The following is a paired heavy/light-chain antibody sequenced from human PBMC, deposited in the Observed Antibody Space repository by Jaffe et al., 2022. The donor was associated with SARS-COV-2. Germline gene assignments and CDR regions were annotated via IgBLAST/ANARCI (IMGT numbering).Light chain of an antibody. CDR2: GAS. V-gene: IGKV3-20*01. Sequence: EIVLTQSPGTLSLSPGERATLSCRASQSVSSNYLAWYQQKPGQTPRLLIYGASSRATGIPDRFSGSGSGTDFTLTISRLEPEDFAVYYCQQYGSSPWTFGQGTKVEIK. CDR1: QSVSSNY. J-gene: IGKJ1*01. CDR3: QQYGSSPWT.
Heavy chain of an antibody. CDR2: IYYSGST. V-gene: IGHV4-59*01. J-gene: IGHJ3*02. Sequence: QVQLQESGPGLVKPSETLSLTCTVSGGSISGYYWSWIRQPPGKGLEWIGYIYYSGSTNYNPSLKSRVTISVDTSKNQFSLNLSSVTAADTAVYYCARGEWELPKQPRKSFDIWGQGTMVTVSS. CDR3: ARGEWELPKQPRKSFDI. D-gene: IGHD1-26*01. CDR1: GGSISGYY.